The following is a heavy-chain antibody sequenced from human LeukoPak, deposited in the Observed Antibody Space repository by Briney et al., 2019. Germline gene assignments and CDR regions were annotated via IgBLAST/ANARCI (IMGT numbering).Heavy chain of an antibody. D-gene: IGHD3-10*01. CDR3: ARAHGSPSVRLFDS. V-gene: IGHV4-39*01. CDR2: IYYSGST. CDR1: GGSISSSSYY. Sequence: SETLSLTCTVSGGSISSSSYYWGWIRQPPGKGLEWIGSIYYSGSTYYNPSLKSRVTISVDTSKNQFSLKLSSVTAADTAVYYCARAHGSPSVRLFDSWGQGTLVTVSS. J-gene: IGHJ4*02.